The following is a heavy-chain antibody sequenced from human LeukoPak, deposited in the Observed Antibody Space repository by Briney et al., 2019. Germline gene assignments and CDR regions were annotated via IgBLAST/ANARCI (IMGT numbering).Heavy chain of an antibody. CDR2: ISGSGSTI. J-gene: IGHJ4*02. Sequence: PGGSLRLSCAASGFTFSSYEMNWVRQAPGKGLEWVSYISGSGSTIYYADSVKGRFSMSRDNAKNSLYLQMNSLRAEDTAVYYCAREYSSGWYYFDYWGQGTLATVSS. CDR1: GFTFSSYE. CDR3: AREYSSGWYYFDY. V-gene: IGHV3-48*03. D-gene: IGHD6-19*01.